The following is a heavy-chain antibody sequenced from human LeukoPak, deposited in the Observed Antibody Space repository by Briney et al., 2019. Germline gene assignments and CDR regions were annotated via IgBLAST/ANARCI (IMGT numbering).Heavy chain of an antibody. D-gene: IGHD2-2*01. CDR3: AEYQLPLYYFDY. V-gene: IGHV4-38-2*02. Sequence: PSETLSLTCTVSGYSISSGYYWGWIRQPPGKGLEWIGSIYHSGSTYYNPSLKSRVTISVDTSKNQFSLKLSSVTAADTAVYYCAEYQLPLYYFDYWGQGTLVTVSS. CDR1: GYSISSGYY. J-gene: IGHJ4*02. CDR2: IYHSGST.